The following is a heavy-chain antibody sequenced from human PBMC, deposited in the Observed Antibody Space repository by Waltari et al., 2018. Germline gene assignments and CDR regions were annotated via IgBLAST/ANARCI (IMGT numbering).Heavy chain of an antibody. CDR2: MNPNSGNT. Sequence: QVQLVQSGAEVKKPGASVKVSCKASGYTFTSYDINWVRQATGPGLEWMGWMNPNSGNTGYAQKFQGRVTMTRNTSISTAYMELSSLRSEDTAVYYCARTGSSSWYHYYYYYMDVWGKGTTVTVSS. CDR3: ARTGSSSWYHYYYYYMDV. J-gene: IGHJ6*03. CDR1: GYTFTSYD. D-gene: IGHD6-6*01. V-gene: IGHV1-8*01.